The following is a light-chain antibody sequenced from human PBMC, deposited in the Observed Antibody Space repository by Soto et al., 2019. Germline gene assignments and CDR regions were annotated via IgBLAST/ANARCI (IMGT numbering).Light chain of an antibody. CDR1: QSIGAS. Sequence: DIQMTQPPSTLSASVGDRVTITCRATQSIGASLAWYQQQPGKGPKLLIYDASTLETGVPTRFSGSGSGTEFTVTISSLQPDDFASYYCQQYTSYPYTFGQGTKLMI. V-gene: IGKV1-5*01. CDR3: QQYTSYPYT. CDR2: DAS. J-gene: IGKJ2*01.